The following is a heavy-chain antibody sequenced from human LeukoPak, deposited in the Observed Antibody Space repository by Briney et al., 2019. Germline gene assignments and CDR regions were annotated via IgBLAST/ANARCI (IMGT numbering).Heavy chain of an antibody. J-gene: IGHJ5*01. CDR2: MYHSGST. Sequence: PSETLSLTCAVSGYSISSGYYWGWVRQPPGKGLEWIGSMYHSGSTYYNPSLKSRVTISVDTSKNQFSLKLSSVTAADTAVYYCARLSGLRFLEWFGSWGQGTLVTVSS. CDR1: GYSISSGYY. D-gene: IGHD3-3*01. V-gene: IGHV4-38-2*01. CDR3: ARLSGLRFLEWFGS.